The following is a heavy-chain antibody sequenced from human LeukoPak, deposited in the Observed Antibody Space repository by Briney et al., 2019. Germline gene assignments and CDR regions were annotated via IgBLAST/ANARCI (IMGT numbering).Heavy chain of an antibody. V-gene: IGHV4-59*01. D-gene: IGHD3-16*01. J-gene: IGHJ4*02. CDR2: IYYSGST. CDR1: GGSISSYY. Sequence: SETLSLTCTVSGGSISSYYWSWIRQPPGKGLEWIGYIYYSGSTNYNPSLKSRVTISVDTSKNQFSLELRSVTAADTAVYYCARWGSITTARFDYWGQGTLVTVSS. CDR3: ARWGSITTARFDY.